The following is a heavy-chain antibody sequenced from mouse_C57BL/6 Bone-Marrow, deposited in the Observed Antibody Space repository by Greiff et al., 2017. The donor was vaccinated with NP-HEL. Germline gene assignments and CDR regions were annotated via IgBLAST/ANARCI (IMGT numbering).Heavy chain of an antibody. D-gene: IGHD3-1*01. CDR2: ISSGGDYI. CDR1: GFTFSSYA. CDR3: KRERAGPYWWFDV. V-gene: IGHV5-9-1*02. Sequence: EVKLMESGEGLVKPGGSLKLSCAASGFTFSSYAMSWVRQTPEKRLEWVAYISSGGDYIYYADTVKGRFTISRDNARNTLYLHMSSLKSEGTDMYDCKRERAGPYWWFDVWGKGTTVTVSA. J-gene: IGHJ1*03.